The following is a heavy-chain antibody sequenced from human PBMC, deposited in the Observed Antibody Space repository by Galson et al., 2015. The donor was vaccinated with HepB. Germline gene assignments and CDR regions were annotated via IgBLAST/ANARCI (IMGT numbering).Heavy chain of an antibody. Sequence: SLRLSCAASGFTFSVYGTHWVRQAPGKGLEWVALMSFDGSTKYYADSVKGRFTISRDNSKNTLYLQMNSLRTEDTAVYYCAKDLSSRFSVDWYFDLWGRGTLVTVSS. J-gene: IGHJ2*01. CDR3: AKDLSSRFSVDWYFDL. CDR1: GFTFSVYG. V-gene: IGHV3-30*18. CDR2: MSFDGSTK. D-gene: IGHD3-10*01.